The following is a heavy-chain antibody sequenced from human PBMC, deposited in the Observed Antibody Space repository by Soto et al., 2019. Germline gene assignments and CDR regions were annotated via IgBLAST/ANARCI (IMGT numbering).Heavy chain of an antibody. CDR2: IDPSDSYT. CDR1: GYRCISYW. CDR3: VRHGNGTPYYFDY. J-gene: IGHJ4*02. D-gene: IGHD1-1*01. Sequence: EEQLVQSGAEVKKPGESLRLSCKGSGYRCISYWISWVRQRPGKGLEWVGRIDPSDSYTVYSPYFQGHVTISIDMSVSTAYLQWSSLQASDTAMYFCVRHGNGTPYYFDYWGRGTLVPVSS. V-gene: IGHV5-10-1*03.